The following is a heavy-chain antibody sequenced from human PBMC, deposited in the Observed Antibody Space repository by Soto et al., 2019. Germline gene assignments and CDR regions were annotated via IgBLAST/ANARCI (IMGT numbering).Heavy chain of an antibody. CDR3: ARGFPSYDSTGYLTLYHDY. CDR2: ISYSGST. Sequence: SETLSLTCTVSGDSISSSNYYWGWIRQPPGKGLEWIGDISYSGSTNHNPSLKSRVTISLDASKNQFSLKLSSLTAADTAVYYCARGFPSYDSTGYLTLYHDYWGKGALVTVSS. D-gene: IGHD3-22*01. V-gene: IGHV4-61*05. J-gene: IGHJ4*02. CDR1: GDSISSSNYY.